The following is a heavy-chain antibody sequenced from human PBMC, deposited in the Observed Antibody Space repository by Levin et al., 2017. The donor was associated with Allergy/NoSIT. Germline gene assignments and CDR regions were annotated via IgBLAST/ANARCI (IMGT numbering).Heavy chain of an antibody. J-gene: IGHJ6*02. D-gene: IGHD2-2*02. Sequence: SETLSLTCAVYGGSFSGYYWSWIRQPPGKGLEWIGEINHSGSTNYNPSLKSRVTISVDTSKNQFSLKLSSVTAADTAVYYCARGNGYCSSTSCYRDGNLYYYYGMDVWGQGTTVTVSS. CDR1: GGSFSGYY. V-gene: IGHV4-34*01. CDR2: INHSGST. CDR3: ARGNGYCSSTSCYRDGNLYYYYGMDV.